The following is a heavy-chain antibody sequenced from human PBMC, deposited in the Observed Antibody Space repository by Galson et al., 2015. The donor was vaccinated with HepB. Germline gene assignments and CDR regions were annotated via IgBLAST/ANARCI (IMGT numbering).Heavy chain of an antibody. J-gene: IGHJ4*02. V-gene: IGHV1-24*01. D-gene: IGHD2-2*01. Sequence: SVKVSCKVSGYTLTELSMHWVRQAPGKGLEWMGGFDPEDGETIYAQKFQGRVTMTEDTSTDTAYMELSSLRSEDTAVYYCATLPTAAPLPWDYWGQGTLVTVSS. CDR3: ATLPTAAPLPWDY. CDR1: GYTLTELS. CDR2: FDPEDGET.